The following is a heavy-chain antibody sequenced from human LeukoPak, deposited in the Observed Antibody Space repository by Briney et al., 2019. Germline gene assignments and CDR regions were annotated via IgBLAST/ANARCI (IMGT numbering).Heavy chain of an antibody. V-gene: IGHV4-4*02. CDR3: ARSPTKRVPEDY. Sequence: SETQSLTCAVSSASIFISNWWSWVRQPPGKGLEWIGQIFHSGSTSYSPSLKSRVTISVDKSKNQFSLRLTSVTAADTAVYYCARSPTKRVPEDYWGQGTLVTVSS. CDR2: IFHSGST. CDR1: SASIFISNW. J-gene: IGHJ4*02. D-gene: IGHD2-2*01.